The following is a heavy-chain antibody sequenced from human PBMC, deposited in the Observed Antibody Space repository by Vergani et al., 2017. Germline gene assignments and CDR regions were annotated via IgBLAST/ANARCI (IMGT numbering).Heavy chain of an antibody. Sequence: VQLVQSGAEAKKPGSSVKVSCKASGYTFTSYDINWVRQATGQGLEWMGWMNPNSGNTGYAQKFQGRVTITRNTSISTAYMELSSLRSEDTAVYYCARGLARGYCSGVSCSFDCWSQGTLVTVSS. J-gene: IGHJ4*02. CDR2: MNPNSGNT. V-gene: IGHV1-8*03. D-gene: IGHD2-15*01. CDR1: GYTFTSYD. CDR3: ARGLARGYCSGVSCSFDC.